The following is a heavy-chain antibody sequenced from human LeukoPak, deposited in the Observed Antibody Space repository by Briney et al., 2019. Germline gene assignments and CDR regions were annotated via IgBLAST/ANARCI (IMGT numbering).Heavy chain of an antibody. CDR1: GGSFSGYY. V-gene: IGHV4-34*01. D-gene: IGHD6-13*01. J-gene: IGHJ5*02. CDR3: ARPLRGKEAAGTPGWFAP. Sequence: SETLSLTCAVYGGSFSGYYWSWIRQPPGKGLEWIGEINHSGSTNYNPSLKSRVTISVDTSKNQFSLKLSSVTAADTAVYYCARPLRGKEAAGTPGWFAPGGQEPLVTVPS. CDR2: INHSGST.